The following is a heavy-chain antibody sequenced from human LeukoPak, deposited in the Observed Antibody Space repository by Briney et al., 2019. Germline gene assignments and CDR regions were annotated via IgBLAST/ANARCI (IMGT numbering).Heavy chain of an antibody. Sequence: PGGSLRLSCAASGFTFSSYAMSWVRQAPGKGLEWVSSISGSGGNTFYADSVKGRFTISRDNSKNTLYLQLNSLRAEDTALYYCAKDLLMGTTYAFDIWGQGTMVTVSS. D-gene: IGHD1-26*01. J-gene: IGHJ3*02. CDR2: ISGSGGNT. V-gene: IGHV3-23*01. CDR3: AKDLLMGTTYAFDI. CDR1: GFTFSSYA.